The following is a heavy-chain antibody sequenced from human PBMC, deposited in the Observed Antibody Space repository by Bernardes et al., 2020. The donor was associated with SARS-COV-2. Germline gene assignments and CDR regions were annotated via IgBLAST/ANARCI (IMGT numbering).Heavy chain of an antibody. CDR1: GSTFSNYA. CDR2: IGGGGGST. CDR3: ARAWMGRGTADY. D-gene: IGHD3-10*01. J-gene: IGHJ4*02. V-gene: IGHV3-23*01. Sequence: GGSLRLSCAASGSTFSNYAMNWVRQAPGKGLEWVSAIGGGGGSTYYADSVKGRFTISRDNAKNTLYLQMNSLRPEDTGVYYCARAWMGRGTADYWGQGTLVTVSS.